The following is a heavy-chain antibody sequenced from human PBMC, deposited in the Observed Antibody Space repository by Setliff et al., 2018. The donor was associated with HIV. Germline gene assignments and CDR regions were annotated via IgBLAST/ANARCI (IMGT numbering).Heavy chain of an antibody. Sequence: SETLSLTCAVYGGSVSGHYWGWFRQPPGKGLEWIGEITPSGATNYLPSLKSRVTISVDTSKSQFPLKLNSVTAADTAVYYCASRIYYYDSSRVLREEGFDPWGQGTLVTVSS. CDR3: ASRIYYYDSSRVLREEGFDP. J-gene: IGHJ5*02. D-gene: IGHD3-22*01. CDR1: GGSVSGHY. V-gene: IGHV4-34*01. CDR2: ITPSGAT.